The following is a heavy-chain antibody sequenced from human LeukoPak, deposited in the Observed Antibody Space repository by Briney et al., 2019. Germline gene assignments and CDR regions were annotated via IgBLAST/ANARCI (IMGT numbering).Heavy chain of an antibody. CDR3: ARGGRGYCTGTSCYGQDAFDI. CDR2: IIPIFATS. V-gene: IGHV1-69*13. J-gene: IGHJ3*02. D-gene: IGHD2-2*01. CDR1: GGTFSSYA. Sequence: SVKVSCTASGGTFSSYAISWVRQAPGQGLEWMGGIIPIFATSNYAQKFQGRVTITADESTSTVYMDLSSLRSEDTAVYYCARGGRGYCTGTSCYGQDAFDIWGQGTMVTVSS.